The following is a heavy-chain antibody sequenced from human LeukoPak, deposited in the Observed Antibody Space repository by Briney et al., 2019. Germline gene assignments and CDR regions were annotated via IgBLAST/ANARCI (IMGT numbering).Heavy chain of an antibody. CDR2: IIPIFGTA. V-gene: IGHV1-69*05. CDR3: ARSLRIAVAAFAWFDP. Sequence: GASVKVSFKASGGTFSSYAISWVRQAPGQGLEWMGGIIPIFGTANYAQKFQGRVTITTDESTSTAYMELSSLRSEDTAVYYCARSLRIAVAAFAWFDPWGQGTLVTVSS. J-gene: IGHJ5*02. CDR1: GGTFSSYA. D-gene: IGHD6-19*01.